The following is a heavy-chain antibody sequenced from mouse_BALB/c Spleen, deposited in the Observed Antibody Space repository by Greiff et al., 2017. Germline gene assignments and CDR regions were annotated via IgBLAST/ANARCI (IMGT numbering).Heavy chain of an antibody. J-gene: IGHJ4*01. Sequence: QVQLKESGPDLVAPSQSLSITCTVSGFSLTSYGVHWVRQPPGKGLEWLVVIWSDGSTTYNSALKSRLSISKDNSKSQVFLKMNSLQTDDTARYYCARAGGSPYYYAMDYWGQGTSVTVSS. CDR3: ARAGGSPYYYAMDY. CDR1: GFSLTSYG. CDR2: IWSDGST. V-gene: IGHV2-6-2*01.